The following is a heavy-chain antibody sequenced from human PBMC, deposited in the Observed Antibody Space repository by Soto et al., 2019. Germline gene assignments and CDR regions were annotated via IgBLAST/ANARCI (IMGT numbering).Heavy chain of an antibody. D-gene: IGHD6-25*01. CDR3: ARILGYHTSWDAFDI. Sequence: SGPTLVNPTQTPTLTCTFSEFSLSTSGLCVSWIRQPPAKALEWVAVIDWDDDKYYSTSLKTRLTISKDTSKNQVVLTMTNMDLVDTATYYCARILGYHTSWDAFDIWGQGTMVTVS. V-gene: IGHV2-70*01. CDR2: IDWDDDK. CDR1: EFSLSTSGLC. J-gene: IGHJ3*02.